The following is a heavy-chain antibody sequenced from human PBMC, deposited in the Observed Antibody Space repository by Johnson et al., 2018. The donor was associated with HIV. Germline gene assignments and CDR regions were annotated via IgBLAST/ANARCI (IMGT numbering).Heavy chain of an antibody. D-gene: IGHD6-13*01. CDR1: GFTFSDYA. J-gene: IGHJ3*02. CDR3: VREGGIAAAGTDAFDI. V-gene: IGHV3-9*01. Sequence: EVQLVESGGGVVQPGRSLRLSCAASGFTFSDYAMHWVRQAPGKGLEWVSGISWNSGSIGYADSVKGRFTISRDNAKNYLSLQMNSLRPEDTAVFYCVREGGIAAAGTDAFDIWGQGTMVTVSS. CDR2: ISWNSGSI.